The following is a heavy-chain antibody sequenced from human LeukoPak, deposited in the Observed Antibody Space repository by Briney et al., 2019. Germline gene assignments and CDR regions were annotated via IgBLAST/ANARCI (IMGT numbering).Heavy chain of an antibody. CDR2: INPKTGVT. V-gene: IGHV1-2*02. D-gene: IGHD6-13*01. CDR3: AREEGAPIAAANV. J-gene: IGHJ3*01. CDR1: GYTFTDYY. Sequence: ASVKVSCKASGYTFTDYYLHWVRQAPGHGLEWMGWINPKTGVTNYAQKFQGRVTMTTDTSTSTAYMELRSLRSDDTAVYYCAREEGAPIAAANVWGLGTMVTVSS.